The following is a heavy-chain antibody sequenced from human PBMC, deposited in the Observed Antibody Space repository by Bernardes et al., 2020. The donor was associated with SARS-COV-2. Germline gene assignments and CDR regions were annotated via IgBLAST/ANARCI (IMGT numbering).Heavy chain of an antibody. CDR3: VTPDLSSNWPYSFGV. CDR1: GFTFSSHV. J-gene: IGHJ3*01. D-gene: IGHD1-1*01. Sequence: GGSLRLSCAASGFTFSSHVMRWVRQAPGKGLEWVSTITGSGYTTYYADSVKGRLTISRDNSKNTLYLQMNSLRVDDTAVYYCVTPDLSSNWPYSFGVWGQGTMVIVSS. V-gene: IGHV3-23*01. CDR2: ITGSGYTT.